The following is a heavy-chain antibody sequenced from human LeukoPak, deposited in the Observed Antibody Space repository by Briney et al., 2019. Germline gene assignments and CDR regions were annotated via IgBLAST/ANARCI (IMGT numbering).Heavy chain of an antibody. V-gene: IGHV1-58*02. J-gene: IGHJ4*02. CDR2: IVVSSGNT. D-gene: IGHD3-10*01. CDR1: GFTFTRSA. CDR3: AALYNFGSGSYSPIDY. Sequence: GTSVKVSCKASGFTFTRSAIQWVRQARGQRLEWIGWIVVSSGNTNYAQKFQERVTITRDMSTSTAHMELSSLRSEDTAVYYCAALYNFGSGSYSPIDYWGQGTLVTVSS.